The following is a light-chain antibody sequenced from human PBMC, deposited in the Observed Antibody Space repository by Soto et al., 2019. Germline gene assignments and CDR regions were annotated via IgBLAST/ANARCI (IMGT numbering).Light chain of an antibody. CDR1: SSNIGAGYD. CDR2: GNS. Sequence: QSALTQPPSVSGAPGQRVTISCTGSSSNIGAGYDVHWYQQLPGTAPKLLIYGNSNLPSGVPDRFSGSKSGTSASLAITGLQAEDEADYYCQSYDSSLSGYGFGTGTKVTVL. CDR3: QSYDSSLSGYG. V-gene: IGLV1-40*01. J-gene: IGLJ1*01.